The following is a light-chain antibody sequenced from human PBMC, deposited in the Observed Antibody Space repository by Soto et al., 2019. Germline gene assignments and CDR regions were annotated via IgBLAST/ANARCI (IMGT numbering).Light chain of an antibody. Sequence: QSVLTQPASVFGSPGQSITISCTGTSSDVGGYNFVSWYQQHPGKAPKLMIYEVSNRPSGVSNRFSGSKSGNTASLTISGLQPEDEADYYCSSYTSSSTLYVFGTGTKVTVL. CDR2: EVS. CDR3: SSYTSSSTLYV. V-gene: IGLV2-14*03. J-gene: IGLJ1*01. CDR1: SSDVGGYNF.